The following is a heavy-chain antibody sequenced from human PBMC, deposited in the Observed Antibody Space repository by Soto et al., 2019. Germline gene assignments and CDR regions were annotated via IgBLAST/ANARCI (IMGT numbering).Heavy chain of an antibody. Sequence: EVQLVESGGGLVQPGRSLRLSCAASGFTFDDYAMHWVRQAPGKGLEWVSGISWNRGSIGYADSVKGRFTISRDNAKKSLYLQMNRLRAEDTALYYCAKGVAGLYYFDYWGQGTLVTVSS. CDR2: ISWNRGSI. V-gene: IGHV3-9*01. D-gene: IGHD3-3*01. J-gene: IGHJ4*02. CDR1: GFTFDDYA. CDR3: AKGVAGLYYFDY.